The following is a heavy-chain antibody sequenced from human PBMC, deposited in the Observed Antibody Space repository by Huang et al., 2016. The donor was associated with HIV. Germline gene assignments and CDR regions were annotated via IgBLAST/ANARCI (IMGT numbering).Heavy chain of an antibody. CDR1: GGSLRGYY. D-gene: IGHD1-1*01. J-gene: IGHJ5*02. CDR2: INHLGSS. CDR3: ARDATTNPRGWFDP. Sequence: QVHLEQWGAGLLESAETLSLTCAVYGGSLRGYYWSWLRQPPGKGLEWMGEINHLGSSNDNPALRSRVSISVDGSKKQFSLKLKSVTDADTAIYYCARDATTNPRGWFDPWGQGTLVTVSS. V-gene: IGHV4-34*02.